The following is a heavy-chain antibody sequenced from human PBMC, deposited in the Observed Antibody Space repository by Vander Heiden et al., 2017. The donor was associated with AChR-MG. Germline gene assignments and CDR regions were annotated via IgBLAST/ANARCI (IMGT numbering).Heavy chain of an antibody. CDR2: IWYDGSNK. D-gene: IGHD5-12*01. J-gene: IGHJ6*02. Sequence: QVQLVESGGGVVQPGRSLRLSRAASGSTFSSYGVDWVRQAPGKGLEWVAVIWYDGSNKYYANSVKGRFTISRDNSKNTQYLQMNSLRAEDTAVYYCARNIVATIQRGYYYGMDVWGQGTTVTVSS. CDR1: GSTFSSYG. CDR3: ARNIVATIQRGYYYGMDV. V-gene: IGHV3-33*01.